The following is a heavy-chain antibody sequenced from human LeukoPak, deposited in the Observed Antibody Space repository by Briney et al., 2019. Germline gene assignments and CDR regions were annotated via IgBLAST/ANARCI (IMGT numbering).Heavy chain of an antibody. CDR1: GYSISSGYY. CDR2: IYHSGST. V-gene: IGHV4-38-2*01. CDR3: ARHQAFIVVVPAAPFDY. J-gene: IGHJ4*02. Sequence: SETLSLTCAVSGYSISSGYYWGWIRQPPGKGLEWIGSIYHSGSTYYNPSLKSRVTISVDTSKNQFSLKLSSVTAADTAVYYCARHQAFIVVVPAAPFDYWGQGTLVTVSS. D-gene: IGHD2-2*01.